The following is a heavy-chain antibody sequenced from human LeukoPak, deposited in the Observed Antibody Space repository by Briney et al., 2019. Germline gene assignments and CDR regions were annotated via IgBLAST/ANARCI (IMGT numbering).Heavy chain of an antibody. J-gene: IGHJ6*03. Sequence: GGSLRLSCAASGFTFSSYEMNWVRQAPGKGLEWVSYISNSGSTIYSADSVKGRFTISRDNAKNSLYLQMNSLRAEDTAVYYCAREPPYYYDSSGYYYYYYMDVWGKGTTVTVSS. D-gene: IGHD3-22*01. CDR3: AREPPYYYDSSGYYYYYYMDV. CDR2: ISNSGSTI. V-gene: IGHV3-48*03. CDR1: GFTFSSYE.